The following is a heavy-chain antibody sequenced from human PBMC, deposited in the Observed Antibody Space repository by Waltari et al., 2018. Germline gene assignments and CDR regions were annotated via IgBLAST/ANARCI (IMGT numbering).Heavy chain of an antibody. D-gene: IGHD1-1*01. CDR3: AKELERKPYYYYGWDV. V-gene: IGHV3-23*01. CDR1: GFTFSAYD. Sequence: EMHLLESGGSLAQPGESLRLSCAASGFTFSAYDMAWVRQAPGKGLEWVSTISNSDDTTYYAESVKGRFTISRDNSKSTLFLQMNSLRADDTAIYYCAKELERKPYYYYGWDVWGQGTTVTVSS. J-gene: IGHJ6*02. CDR2: ISNSDDTT.